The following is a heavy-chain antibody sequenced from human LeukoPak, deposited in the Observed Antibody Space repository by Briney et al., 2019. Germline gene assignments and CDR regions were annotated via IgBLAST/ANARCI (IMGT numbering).Heavy chain of an antibody. J-gene: IGHJ5*02. D-gene: IGHD3-3*01. CDR3: ARGRILEWQQPNWFDP. V-gene: IGHV5-51*01. Sequence: GASLQTSCAGAGSSFTSYWIGWVRPLAGKGLEVMGIIYPGDSDTRYSPSFQGQVTISADKSISTAYLQWSSLKASDTAMYYCARGRILEWQQPNWFDPWGQGTLVTVSS. CDR2: IYPGDSDT. CDR1: GSSFTSYW.